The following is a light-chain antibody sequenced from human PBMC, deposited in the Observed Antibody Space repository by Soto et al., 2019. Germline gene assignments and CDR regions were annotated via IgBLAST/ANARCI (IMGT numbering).Light chain of an antibody. CDR1: QSVSSSY. CDR3: QQYGSSGT. V-gene: IGKV3-20*01. CDR2: GAS. J-gene: IGKJ1*01. Sequence: EIVLTQSPGTLSLSPGERATLSCRASQSVSSSYLAWYKQIPGQAPRLLIYGASNRATGIPDRLSGSGSGTDFTLTISRLEPEDFAVYYCQQYGSSGTFGQGTKVDIK.